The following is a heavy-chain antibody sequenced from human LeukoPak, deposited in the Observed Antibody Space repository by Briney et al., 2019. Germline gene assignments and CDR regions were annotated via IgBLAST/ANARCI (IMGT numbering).Heavy chain of an antibody. CDR1: GGSISSGDYY. Sequence: SQTLSLTCTVSGGSISSGDYYWSWIRQPPGKGLEWIGYIYYSGSTYYNPSLKSRVTISVDTSKNQFSLKLSSVTAAAAAVYYCARATFDAFDIWGQGTMVTVSS. D-gene: IGHD3-16*01. V-gene: IGHV4-30-4*01. CDR3: ARATFDAFDI. CDR2: IYYSGST. J-gene: IGHJ3*02.